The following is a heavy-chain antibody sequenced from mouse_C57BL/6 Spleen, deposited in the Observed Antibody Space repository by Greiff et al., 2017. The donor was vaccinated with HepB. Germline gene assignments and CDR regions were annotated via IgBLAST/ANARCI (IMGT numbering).Heavy chain of an antibody. Sequence: VQLQESGAELARPGASVKLSCKASGYTFTSYGISWVKQRTGQGLEWIGEIYPRSGNTYYNEKFKGKATLTADKSSSTAYMELRSLTSEDSAVYFCASYYGSSYEGFDYWGQGTTLTVSS. CDR3: ASYYGSSYEGFDY. CDR1: GYTFTSYG. D-gene: IGHD1-1*01. CDR2: IYPRSGNT. V-gene: IGHV1-81*01. J-gene: IGHJ2*01.